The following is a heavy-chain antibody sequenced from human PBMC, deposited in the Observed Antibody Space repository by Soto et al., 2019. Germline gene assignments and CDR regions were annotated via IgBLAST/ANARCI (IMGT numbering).Heavy chain of an antibody. CDR3: ARLVWGFWYFDY. CDR2: MYYSGNT. D-gene: IGHD7-27*01. J-gene: IGHJ4*02. Sequence: SETLSLTCTVSGGSISSNTVYWGWIRQPPGKGLEWIGSMYYSGNTYYNPSLKSRVTISVDASKNQFSLKLSSVTAADTAVYYCARLVWGFWYFDYWGQGNLVTVSS. CDR1: GGSISSNTVY. V-gene: IGHV4-39*01.